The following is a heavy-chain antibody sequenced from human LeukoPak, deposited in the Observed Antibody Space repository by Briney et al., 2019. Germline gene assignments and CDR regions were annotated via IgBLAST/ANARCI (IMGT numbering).Heavy chain of an antibody. CDR1: GFAFSSYA. CDR2: ISGSGGST. Sequence: GGSLRLSCAASGFAFSSYAMSWVRQAPGKGLEWVSAISGSGGSTYYADSVKGRFTISRDNSKNTLYLQMNSLRAEDTAVYYCAKTPILTGFGWFDPWGQGTLVTVSS. CDR3: AKTPILTGFGWFDP. V-gene: IGHV3-23*01. J-gene: IGHJ5*02. D-gene: IGHD3-9*01.